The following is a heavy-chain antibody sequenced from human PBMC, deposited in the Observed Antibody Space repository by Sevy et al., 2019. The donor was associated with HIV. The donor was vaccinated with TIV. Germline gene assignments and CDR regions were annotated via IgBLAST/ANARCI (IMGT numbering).Heavy chain of an antibody. Sequence: GGSLRLSCAASGFTFSSYSMNWVRQAPGKGLEWVSSISSSSSYIYYADSVKGRFTISRDNAKNSLYLQMNSLRAEDTAVYYCARDRVPVIAVAGTFFDYWGQRTLVTVSS. D-gene: IGHD6-19*01. J-gene: IGHJ4*02. CDR2: ISSSSSYI. V-gene: IGHV3-21*01. CDR3: ARDRVPVIAVAGTFFDY. CDR1: GFTFSSYS.